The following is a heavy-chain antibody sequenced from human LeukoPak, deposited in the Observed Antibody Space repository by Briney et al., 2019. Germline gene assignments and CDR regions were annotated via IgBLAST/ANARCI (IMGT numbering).Heavy chain of an antibody. D-gene: IGHD2/OR15-2a*01. J-gene: IGHJ6*03. Sequence: SETLSLTYTVSGGSISSYYWSWIRQPPGKGLEWIGYIYYSGSTNYNPSLKSRVTISVDTSKNQFSLKLSSVTAADTAVYYCARLSFNRGYYYYYYMDVWGEGTTVTVSS. V-gene: IGHV4-59*08. CDR3: ARLSFNRGYYYYYYMDV. CDR1: GGSISSYY. CDR2: IYYSGST.